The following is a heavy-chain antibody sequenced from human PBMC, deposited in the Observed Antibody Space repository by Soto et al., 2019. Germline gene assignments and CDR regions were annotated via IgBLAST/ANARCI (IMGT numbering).Heavy chain of an antibody. D-gene: IGHD6-13*01. V-gene: IGHV3-23*01. CDR3: AKGRRGSSWSWAYYYYGMDV. CDR2: ISGSGGST. J-gene: IGHJ6*02. CDR1: GFTFSSYA. Sequence: PAGSLRLSCAASGFTFSSYAMSWVRQAPGKGLEWVSAISGSGGSTYYADSVKGRFTISRDKSKNTLYLQMNSLRAEDTAVYYCAKGRRGSSWSWAYYYYGMDVWGQGTTVTVSS.